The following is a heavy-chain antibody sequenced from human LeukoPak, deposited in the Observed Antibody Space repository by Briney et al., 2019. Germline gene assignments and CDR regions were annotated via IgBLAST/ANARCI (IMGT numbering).Heavy chain of an antibody. J-gene: IGHJ4*02. CDR1: GFTFSSYA. CDR3: ASSSNGWYYFDY. D-gene: IGHD6-19*01. CDR2: ISYDGSNK. Sequence: GGSLRLSCAASGFTFSSYAMHWVRQAPGKGLEWVAVISYDGSNKYYADSVKGRFTISRDNSKNTLYLQMNSLRAEDTAVYYCASSSNGWYYFDYWGQGTLVTVSS. V-gene: IGHV3-30-3*01.